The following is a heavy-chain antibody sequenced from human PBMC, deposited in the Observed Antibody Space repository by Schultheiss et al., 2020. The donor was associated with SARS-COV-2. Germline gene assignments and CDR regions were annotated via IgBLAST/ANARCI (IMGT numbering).Heavy chain of an antibody. CDR3: AREGYSYDPTLDY. V-gene: IGHV4-61*10. Sequence: SETLSLTCTVSGGSISSGSYYWSWIRQPAGKGLEWIGRIYYSGSTYYNPSLKSRVTISVDTSKNQFSLKLSSVTAADTAVYYCAREGYSYDPTLDYWGQGTLVTVSS. J-gene: IGHJ4*02. CDR1: GGSISSGSYY. D-gene: IGHD5-18*01. CDR2: IYYSGST.